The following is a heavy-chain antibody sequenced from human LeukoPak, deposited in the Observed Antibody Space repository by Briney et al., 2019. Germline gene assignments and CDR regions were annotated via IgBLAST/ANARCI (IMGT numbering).Heavy chain of an antibody. D-gene: IGHD6-13*01. V-gene: IGHV3-30*18. CDR2: ISYDGSNK. J-gene: IGHJ6*03. CDR3: AKVALVYYYYYYMDV. Sequence: PGGSLRLSCAASGFTFSSYGMHWVRQAPGKGLEWVAVISYDGSNKYYADSVKGRFTISRDNSKNTLYLQMNSLRAEDTAVYYCAKVALVYYYYYYMDVWGKGTTVTVSS. CDR1: GFTFSSYG.